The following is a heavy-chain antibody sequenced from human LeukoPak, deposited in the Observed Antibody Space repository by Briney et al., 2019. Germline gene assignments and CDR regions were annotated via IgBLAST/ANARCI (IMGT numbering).Heavy chain of an antibody. CDR1: GGSLNDYL. J-gene: IGHJ3*02. Sequence: KPSETLSLTCAVYGGSLNDYLWSWIRQPPGQGLEWIGEVGHSGTTNYNPSLKSRVTISVDTSKNQFSLTLNSVTAADTAVYFCARELISSRAAFDTWGQGTVVTVSS. CDR2: VGHSGTT. V-gene: IGHV4-34*01. CDR3: ARELISSRAAFDT. D-gene: IGHD3-10*01.